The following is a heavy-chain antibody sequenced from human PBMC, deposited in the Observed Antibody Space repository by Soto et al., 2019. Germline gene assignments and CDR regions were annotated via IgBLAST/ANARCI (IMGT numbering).Heavy chain of an antibody. Sequence: SETLSLTCAVYGGSFSGYSWSWIRQPPGKGLEWIGEINHSGSTNYNPSLKSRVTISVDTSKNQFSLKLSSVTAADTAVYYCARERRYYGSGSYASYGMDVWGQGTTVT. V-gene: IGHV4-34*01. J-gene: IGHJ6*02. CDR3: ARERRYYGSGSYASYGMDV. CDR1: GGSFSGYS. CDR2: INHSGST. D-gene: IGHD3-10*01.